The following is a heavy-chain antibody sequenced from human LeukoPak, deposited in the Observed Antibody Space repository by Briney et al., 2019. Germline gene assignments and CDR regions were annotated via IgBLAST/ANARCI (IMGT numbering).Heavy chain of an antibody. V-gene: IGHV3-48*03. CDR2: ISSSGDTI. CDR1: GFTFSSSE. Sequence: PGGSLRLSCAASGFTFSSSEMNWVRQAPGKGLEWVSYISSSGDTIHYADSVKGRFTISRDNAKNSLYLQMNSLRVEDSALYYCARDRSIAAAPPSDAFHIWGQGTMVTVSS. J-gene: IGHJ3*02. CDR3: ARDRSIAAAPPSDAFHI. D-gene: IGHD6-13*01.